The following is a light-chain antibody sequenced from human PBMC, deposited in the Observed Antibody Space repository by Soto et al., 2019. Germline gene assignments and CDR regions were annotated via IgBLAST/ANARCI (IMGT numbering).Light chain of an antibody. Sequence: EIVLTQSPATLSLSPGERATLSCRASQSVSSSLAWYQQKPGQAPRLLIYDASNRATGIPARFSGSGSGTDFTLTISSLEPEDFAVYYCQQYGGTPWTFGQGTKVDIK. CDR1: QSVSSS. J-gene: IGKJ1*01. CDR3: QQYGGTPWT. V-gene: IGKV3-11*01. CDR2: DAS.